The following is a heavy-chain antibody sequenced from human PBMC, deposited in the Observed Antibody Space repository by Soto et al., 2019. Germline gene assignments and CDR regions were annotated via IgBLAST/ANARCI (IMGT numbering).Heavy chain of an antibody. V-gene: IGHV3-9*01. Sequence: EMELVESGGGVVQPGGSLRLSCAASGFIFEEYAMHWVRQAPGKGLEWVSGISWNSGTTGYADSVKGRFTISRDNAKNSLYLKRKRGRVEDTAFYYWGKDDMWGGESAYYGMAAGGQGTTVSVSS. CDR2: ISWNSGTT. CDR3: GKDDMWGGESAYYGMAA. J-gene: IGHJ6*02. CDR1: GFIFEEYA. D-gene: IGHD3-16*01.